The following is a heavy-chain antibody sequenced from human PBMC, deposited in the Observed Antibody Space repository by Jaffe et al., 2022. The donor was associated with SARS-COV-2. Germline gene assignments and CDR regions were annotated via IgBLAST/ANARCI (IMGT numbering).Heavy chain of an antibody. J-gene: IGHJ4*02. CDR2: ISYDGSNK. D-gene: IGHD6-19*01. CDR3: ATLPLRLVGWDAY. CDR1: GFTFSSYG. Sequence: QVQLVESGGGVVQPGRSLRLSCAASGFTFSSYGMHWVRQAPGKGLEWVAVISYDGSNKYYADSVKGRFTISRDNSKNTLYLQMNSLRAEDTAVYYCATLPLRLVGWDAYWGQGTLVTVSS. V-gene: IGHV3-30*03.